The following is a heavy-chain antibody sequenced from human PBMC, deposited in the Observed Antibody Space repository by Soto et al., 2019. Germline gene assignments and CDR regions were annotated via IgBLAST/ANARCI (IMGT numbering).Heavy chain of an antibody. CDR2: ISSSSSYI. D-gene: IGHD1-26*01. J-gene: IGHJ4*02. Sequence: EVQLVESGGGLVKPGGSLRLSCAASGFTFSSYSMNWVRQAPGKGLEWVSSISSSSSYINYEDSVKGRFTISRDNPKNSLYLQMNSLRAEDTAVYYCARDIIGELGTFDYWGQGTLVTVSS. CDR3: ARDIIGELGTFDY. V-gene: IGHV3-21*01. CDR1: GFTFSSYS.